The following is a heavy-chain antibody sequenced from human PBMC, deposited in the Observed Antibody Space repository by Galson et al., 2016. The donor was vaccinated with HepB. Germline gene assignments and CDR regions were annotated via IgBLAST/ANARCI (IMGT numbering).Heavy chain of an antibody. CDR1: GDSASSNSAA. J-gene: IGHJ4*02. CDR2: TYFKSKWYN. V-gene: IGHV6-1*01. D-gene: IGHD5-12*01. Sequence: CAISGDSASSNSAAWNWIRQSPSRGLEWLGRTYFKSKWYNDYGVSVKSRITINPDTSENQFFLQLNSVTPEDTAVYYCARAVGAYSGYKPYIFDQWGQGTLVTVSS. CDR3: ARAVGAYSGYKPYIFDQ.